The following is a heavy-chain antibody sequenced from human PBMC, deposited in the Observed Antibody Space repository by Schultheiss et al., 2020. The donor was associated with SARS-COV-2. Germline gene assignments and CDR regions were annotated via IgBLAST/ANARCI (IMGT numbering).Heavy chain of an antibody. D-gene: IGHD3-3*01. CDR2: IIPIFGTA. CDR1: GGTFSSYA. J-gene: IGHJ6*02. V-gene: IGHV1-69*06. Sequence: SVKVSCKASGGTFSSYAISWVRQAPGQGLEWMGGIIPIFGTANYAQKLHGRVTITAEKSTSTAYMELSSLRSEDTAVYYCARDSITIFGVVINVGGMDVWGQGTTVTVAS. CDR3: ARDSITIFGVVINVGGMDV.